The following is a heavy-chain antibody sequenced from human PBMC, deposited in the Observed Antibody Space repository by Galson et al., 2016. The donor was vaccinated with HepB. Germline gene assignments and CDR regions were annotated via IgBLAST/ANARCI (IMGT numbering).Heavy chain of an antibody. CDR2: INSDGTIS. D-gene: IGHD2-15*01. V-gene: IGHV3-74*01. Sequence: SLRLSCAASGFAFSSHWMHWVRQDLGKGLVWVSRINSDGTISNYADSVKGRFTISRDNAKNTLYLQMNSLTAGDTAVYYCARGEVVAPYYYNGMAVWGKGTTVTVSS. CDR3: ARGEVVAPYYYNGMAV. J-gene: IGHJ6*04. CDR1: GFAFSSHW.